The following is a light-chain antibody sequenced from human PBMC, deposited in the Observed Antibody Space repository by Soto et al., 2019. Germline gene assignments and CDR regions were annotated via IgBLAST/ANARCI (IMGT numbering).Light chain of an antibody. CDR2: GAS. Sequence: DILLTQSPGTLSLSPGERATLSCRASQSVSISYLAWYQQRPGQAPRLLIYGASSRATGIPDRFSGSGSGTDFTLTINRLEPEDFAVYYCQQYDSSPPFALTFGGGTKVDIK. V-gene: IGKV3-20*01. CDR1: QSVSISY. J-gene: IGKJ4*01. CDR3: QQYDSSPPFALT.